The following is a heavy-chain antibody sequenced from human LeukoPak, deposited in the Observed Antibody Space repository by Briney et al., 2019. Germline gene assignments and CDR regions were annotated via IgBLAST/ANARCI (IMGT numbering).Heavy chain of an antibody. Sequence: PGGSLRLSCAASGFTFSTYAMSWVRRAPWKGLEWVSGFSGSGGRTYYADSVKGRFTVSRDKSKNTLYLQMSSLRAEDTAVYYCAKSDYDSSGFDLYYFDYWGQGTLVTVSS. CDR3: AKSDYDSSGFDLYYFDY. V-gene: IGHV3-23*01. CDR2: FSGSGGRT. D-gene: IGHD3-22*01. J-gene: IGHJ4*02. CDR1: GFTFSTYA.